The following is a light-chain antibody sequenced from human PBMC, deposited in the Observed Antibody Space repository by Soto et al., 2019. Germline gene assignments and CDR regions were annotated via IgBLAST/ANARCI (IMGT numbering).Light chain of an antibody. Sequence: EIVLSQSPGTLSLSPGERATLSCRASQSVSSNYLAWYQQKPGQAPRLLIYGASARAAGIPDRISGSGSGTDFTLTIGRLEPEDFAVYYCQQYDSSQWTFGQGTKVDIK. J-gene: IGKJ1*01. V-gene: IGKV3-20*01. CDR3: QQYDSSQWT. CDR2: GAS. CDR1: QSVSSNY.